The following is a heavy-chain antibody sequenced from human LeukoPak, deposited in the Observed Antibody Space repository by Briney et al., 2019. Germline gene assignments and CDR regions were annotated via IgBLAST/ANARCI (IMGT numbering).Heavy chain of an antibody. V-gene: IGHV4-59*01. CDR1: GGSLSSYY. CDR3: ARSLGVTEDY. D-gene: IGHD2-21*02. J-gene: IGHJ4*02. Sequence: PSGTPFPTCPVSGGSLSSYYWSWIRQSPRKGLEWIGYIYYSGITNYNPSLKSRVTISVDTSKNQFSLKLSSVTAADTAVYYCARSLGVTEDYWGQGTLVTVSS. CDR2: IYYSGIT.